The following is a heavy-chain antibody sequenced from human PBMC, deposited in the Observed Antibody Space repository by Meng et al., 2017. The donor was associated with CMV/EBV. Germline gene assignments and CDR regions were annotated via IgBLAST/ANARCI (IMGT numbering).Heavy chain of an antibody. J-gene: IGHJ4*02. D-gene: IGHD2-15*01. CDR3: VKSFYKPLLPGH. CDR1: GFIFSNYW. V-gene: IGHV3-74*01. CDR2: INEDGSAT. Sequence: GESLKISCATSGFIFSNYWIHWVRQAPGKGLNWVARINEDGSATTYADSVRGRSFVSRDNAKNTADLQMNTVSAEDTAVYYCVKSFYKPLLPGHWGQGIMVTVSS.